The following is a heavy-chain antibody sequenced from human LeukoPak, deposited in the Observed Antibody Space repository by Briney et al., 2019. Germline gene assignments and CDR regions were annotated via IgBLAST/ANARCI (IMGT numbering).Heavy chain of an antibody. CDR1: GFTFSTYG. Sequence: GGSLRLSCAASGFTFSTYGMYWVRQAPGKGLEGVAFIRYDGSNKYYADSVKGRFTISRDNSKNTLYLQMNSLRAEDTAVYYCAKDPSPYSGSYPEYWGQGTLVTVSS. J-gene: IGHJ4*02. D-gene: IGHD1-26*01. CDR2: IRYDGSNK. CDR3: AKDPSPYSGSYPEY. V-gene: IGHV3-30*02.